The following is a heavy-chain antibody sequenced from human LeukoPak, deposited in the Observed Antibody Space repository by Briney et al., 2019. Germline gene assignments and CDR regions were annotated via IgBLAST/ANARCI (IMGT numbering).Heavy chain of an antibody. J-gene: IGHJ4*02. CDR2: INSGADYT. D-gene: IGHD1-26*01. Sequence: GGSLRLSRAVSGFSFSGYAVSWVRQVPGKGLEWVSSINSGADYTYYADSVKGRFTISRDNSKNTLYLQMNSLRAEDTAVYYCSIRGGDMSYSLFDNWGQGTLVTVSS. CDR3: SIRGGDMSYSLFDN. V-gene: IGHV3-23*01. CDR1: GFSFSGYA.